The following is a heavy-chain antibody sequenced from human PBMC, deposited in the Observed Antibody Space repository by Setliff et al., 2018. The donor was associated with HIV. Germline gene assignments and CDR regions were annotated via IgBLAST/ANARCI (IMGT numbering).Heavy chain of an antibody. D-gene: IGHD4-17*01. V-gene: IGHV4-59*08. CDR1: GGSITSYY. CDR3: ARPIPYGLDWYFDL. J-gene: IGHJ2*01. CDR2: IFDSGTT. Sequence: LSLTCTVSGGSITSYYWNWIRQSPGKGLEWIGYIFDSGTTKYNPSVTSRVTISVDASKNQFFLQLISVTAADTAVYYCARPIPYGLDWYFDLWGRGTLVTVSS.